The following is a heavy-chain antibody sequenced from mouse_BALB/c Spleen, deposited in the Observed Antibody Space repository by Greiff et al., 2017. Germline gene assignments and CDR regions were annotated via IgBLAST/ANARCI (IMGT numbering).Heavy chain of an antibody. CDR3: ARNYGYRFWFAY. CDR1: GFSLTSYG. V-gene: IGHV2-9*02. D-gene: IGHD1-2*01. Sequence: QVQLKQSGPGLVAPSQSLSITCTVSGFSLTSYGVHWVRQPPGKGLEWLGVIWAGGSTNYNSALMSRLSISKDNSKSQVFLKMNSLQANDTAIYYCARNYGYRFWFAYWGQGTLVTVSA. CDR2: IWAGGST. J-gene: IGHJ3*01.